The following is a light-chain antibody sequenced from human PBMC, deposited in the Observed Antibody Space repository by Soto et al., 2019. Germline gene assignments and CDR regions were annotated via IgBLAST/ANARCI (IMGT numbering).Light chain of an antibody. Sequence: LSRSPAPLLMFPGKKPPLSCRASQSVSSDLGWYQQKPGQAPRLLIHGAFIRAAGVPARFSGSGSGTEFTLTISSLQSEDSAVYYCQQYNDWPLTFGGGTKVDI. V-gene: IGKV3-15*01. CDR3: QQYNDWPLT. J-gene: IGKJ4*01. CDR1: QSVSSD. CDR2: GAF.